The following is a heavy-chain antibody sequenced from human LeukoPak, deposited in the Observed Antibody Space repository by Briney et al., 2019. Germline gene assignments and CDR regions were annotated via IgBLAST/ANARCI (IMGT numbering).Heavy chain of an antibody. V-gene: IGHV1-46*01. Sequence: GASVKVPFKASGYTFTSYYMHWVRQAPGQGLEWVGIINPSGGSTSYAQKFQGRVTMTRDMSTSTVYMELSSRRSEDTAVYYCARAPRLSPFDRWGQGTLVTVSS. CDR2: INPSGGST. J-gene: IGHJ5*02. CDR3: ARAPRLSPFDR. CDR1: GYTFTSYY.